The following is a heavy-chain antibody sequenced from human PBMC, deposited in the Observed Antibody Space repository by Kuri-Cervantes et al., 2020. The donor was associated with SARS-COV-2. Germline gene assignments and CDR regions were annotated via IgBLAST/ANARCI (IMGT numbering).Heavy chain of an antibody. J-gene: IGHJ4*02. Sequence: KVSCKGSGCSFTSYWIGWVRQMPGKGLEWMGIIYPGDSDTRYSPSFQGQVTISADKSISTAYLQWSSLKASDTAMYYCARHRDCSSTSCLLDYWGQGTLVTVSS. CDR2: IYPGDSDT. V-gene: IGHV5-51*01. CDR1: GCSFTSYW. D-gene: IGHD2-2*01. CDR3: ARHRDCSSTSCLLDY.